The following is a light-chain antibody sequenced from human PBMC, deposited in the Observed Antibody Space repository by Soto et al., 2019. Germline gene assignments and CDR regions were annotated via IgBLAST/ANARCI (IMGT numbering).Light chain of an antibody. CDR3: QQYNDYSWT. J-gene: IGKJ1*01. V-gene: IGKV1-5*03. Sequence: DIPMTQSPSTLSASVGDRVAITCRASQSISIWLAWYQQKPGKAPKLLIYKASSLESGVPSRFSGSGSGTEFTLTISSLQPDDFATYYSQQYNDYSWTFGQGTKVEIK. CDR2: KAS. CDR1: QSISIW.